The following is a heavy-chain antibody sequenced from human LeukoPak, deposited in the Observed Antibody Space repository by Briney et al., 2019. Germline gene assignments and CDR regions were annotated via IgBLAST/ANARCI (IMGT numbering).Heavy chain of an antibody. CDR1: GFHLETAW. CDR3: SSDVSAFHPYALDH. J-gene: IGHJ4*02. D-gene: IGHD2/OR15-2a*01. CDR2: FKGPTALT. V-gene: IGHV3-15*01. Sequence: GVSLRLSCAASGFHLETAWMSWVRQAPGKGLECVGRFKGPTALTDYAAPVEGRFIISKDDSTDTLYLQMTSLKAEDTAVYYCSSDVSAFHPYALDHWGQGILVTVSS.